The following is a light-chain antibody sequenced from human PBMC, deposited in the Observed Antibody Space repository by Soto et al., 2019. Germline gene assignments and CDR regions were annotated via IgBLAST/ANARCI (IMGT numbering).Light chain of an antibody. CDR1: QSVTNY. CDR2: DAS. CDR3: HQRSNWALK. Sequence: EIVLTQSPATLSLSPGESVTLSCRASQSVTNYLAWYQHKPGQAPRLLNYDASNRATGIPARFSGRGSGTDFTLTISSLEPEDFAIYYCHQRSNWALKFGGGTRVQIK. V-gene: IGKV3-11*01. J-gene: IGKJ4*02.